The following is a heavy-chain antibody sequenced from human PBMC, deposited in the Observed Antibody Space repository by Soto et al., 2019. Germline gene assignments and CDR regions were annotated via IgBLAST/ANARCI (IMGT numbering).Heavy chain of an antibody. Sequence: EVQLLESGGGLVQPGGSLRLSCAASGFTFSSYAMSWVRQAPGKGLEWVSAISGGGGGNTYYADSVKGRFTISRDDSKNTLYLQMNILRVEDTAVYYCAKESSSSFDSWGQGTLVTVSS. V-gene: IGHV3-23*01. D-gene: IGHD6-6*01. CDR1: GFTFSSYA. CDR2: ISGGGGGNT. J-gene: IGHJ4*02. CDR3: AKESSSSFDS.